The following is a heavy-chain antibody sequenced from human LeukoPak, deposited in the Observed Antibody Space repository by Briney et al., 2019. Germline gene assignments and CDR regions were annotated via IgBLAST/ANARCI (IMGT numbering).Heavy chain of an antibody. V-gene: IGHV4-59*13. D-gene: IGHD1-14*01. CDR3: ARVREGNHLQQFYLDS. J-gene: IGHJ4*02. Sequence: PSETLSLTCSVSDASIKTYYWTWIRQPPGKGLEYIGSIYSRGSPKYNPSLKSRVTLSVDTSKNQFSLSLRSVTAADTAVYYCARVREGNHLQQFYLDSWGQGIRVTVSS. CDR1: DASIKTYY. CDR2: IYSRGSP.